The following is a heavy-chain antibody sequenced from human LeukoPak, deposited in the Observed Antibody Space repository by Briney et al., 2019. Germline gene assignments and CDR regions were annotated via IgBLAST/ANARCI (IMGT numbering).Heavy chain of an antibody. CDR3: AKGALVDIVATIASTGDYFDY. D-gene: IGHD5-12*01. CDR2: ISYDGSNK. CDR1: GFTFSSYG. V-gene: IGHV3-30*18. Sequence: GGSLRLSCAASGFTFSSYGTHWVRQAPGKGLEWVAVISYDGSNKYYADSVKGRFTISRDNSKNTLYLQMNSLRAEDTAVYYCAKGALVDIVATIASTGDYFDYWGQGTLVTVSS. J-gene: IGHJ4*02.